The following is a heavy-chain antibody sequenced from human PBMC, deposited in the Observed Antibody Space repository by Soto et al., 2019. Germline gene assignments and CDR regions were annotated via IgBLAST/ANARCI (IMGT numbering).Heavy chain of an antibody. CDR1: GYTFTGYY. Sequence: ASVKVSCKASGYTFTGYYMHWVRQAPGQGLEWMGWINPNSGGTNYAQKFQGWVTMTRDTSISTAYMELSRLSSDDTAVYYCARDRGSRFGGVIAIFDYWGQGTLVTVSS. J-gene: IGHJ4*02. D-gene: IGHD3-16*02. CDR3: ARDRGSRFGGVIAIFDY. V-gene: IGHV1-2*04. CDR2: INPNSGGT.